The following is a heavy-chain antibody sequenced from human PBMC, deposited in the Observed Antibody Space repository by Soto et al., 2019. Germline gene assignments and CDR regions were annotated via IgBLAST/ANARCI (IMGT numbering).Heavy chain of an antibody. CDR1: GGTTSSFY. CDR2: IYYSGNT. CDR3: ARNSGRYSPYPYGMDV. D-gene: IGHD1-26*01. V-gene: IGHV4-59*01. J-gene: IGHJ6*02. Sequence: QVQLQESGPGLVKPSETLSLTCTVSGGTTSSFYWSWIRQPPGKGLEWIGYIYYSGNTNYNPSLKSRVTISGDTSKHQFSLTLSSVTAADTAVYYCARNSGRYSPYPYGMDVWGQGTTVTVSS.